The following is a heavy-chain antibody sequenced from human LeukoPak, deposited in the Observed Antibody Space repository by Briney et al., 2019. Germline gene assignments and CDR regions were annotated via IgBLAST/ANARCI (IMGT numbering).Heavy chain of an antibody. V-gene: IGHV3-30*04. J-gene: IGHJ4*02. CDR2: ISYDGSNK. CDR3: ARDRLYCSSTSCYGVYYFDY. D-gene: IGHD2-2*01. CDR1: GFTFSSYA. Sequence: GGSLRLSCAASGFTFSSYAMHWVRQAPGKGLEWVAVISYDGSNKYYADSVKGRFTIYRDNSKNTLYLQMNSLRAEDTAVYYCARDRLYCSSTSCYGVYYFDYWGQGTLVAVSS.